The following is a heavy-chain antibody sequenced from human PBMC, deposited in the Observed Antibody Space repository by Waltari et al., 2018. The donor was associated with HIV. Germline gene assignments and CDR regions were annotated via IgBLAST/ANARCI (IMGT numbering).Heavy chain of an antibody. CDR2: IYPGDSDA. V-gene: IGHV5-51*01. CDR3: ARVFRPTISYFLKSYYYYYMDV. J-gene: IGHJ6*03. CDR1: GYTFTSHW. D-gene: IGHD5-18*01. Sequence: EVQLVQSGAEMKKSGESLKISCETSGYTFTSHWLAWVRQMPGKGPQWMGMIYPGDSDARYSPSFEGRVTFSVDKSATTAFLQWRSLRASDTATYYCARVFRPTISYFLKSYYYYYMDVWGKGTTGIVSS.